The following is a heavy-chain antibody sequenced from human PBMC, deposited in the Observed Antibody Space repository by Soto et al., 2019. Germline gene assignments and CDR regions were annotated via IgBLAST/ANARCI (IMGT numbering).Heavy chain of an antibody. CDR2: IIPLFDAT. CDR1: GGTFTTYD. CDR3: ARDRSSSWYNGTFYFDS. Sequence: QVQLVQSGAEVRKPGSSVKVSCKASGGTFTTYDISWVRQAPGQGLEWMGGIIPLFDATKYAQKFQGRVTITADKSTGTAYMELSSLSSDDTAMYYCARDRSSSWYNGTFYFDSWGQGTLVTVSS. J-gene: IGHJ4*02. V-gene: IGHV1-69*06. D-gene: IGHD6-19*01.